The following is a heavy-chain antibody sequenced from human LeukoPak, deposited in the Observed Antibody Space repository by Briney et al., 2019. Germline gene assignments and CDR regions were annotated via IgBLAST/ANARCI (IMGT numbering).Heavy chain of an antibody. D-gene: IGHD3-22*01. V-gene: IGHV1-69*06. CDR3: ARGYAPEMYYYDSSGYYEGYFDY. Sequence: SVKVSCKASGGTFSSYAISWVRQAPGQGLEWMGGIIPIFGTANYAQKFQGRVTITADKSTSTAYMELSSLRSEDTAVYYCARGYAPEMYYYDSSGYYEGYFDYWGQGTLVTVSS. CDR1: GGTFSSYA. CDR2: IIPIFGTA. J-gene: IGHJ4*02.